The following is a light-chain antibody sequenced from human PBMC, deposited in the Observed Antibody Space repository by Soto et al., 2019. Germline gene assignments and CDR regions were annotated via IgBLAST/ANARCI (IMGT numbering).Light chain of an antibody. CDR1: QSISSL. V-gene: IGKV1-5*03. CDR2: KAS. Sequence: DIQMTQSPSTLSTSVGDRVTITCRASQSISSLLAWYQQKPGKAPKLLIYKASNLESGVPSRFSGSESGTEFTLSISSLQPDDFATYYCQHYYRYPWTFGQGTKVEIK. J-gene: IGKJ1*01. CDR3: QHYYRYPWT.